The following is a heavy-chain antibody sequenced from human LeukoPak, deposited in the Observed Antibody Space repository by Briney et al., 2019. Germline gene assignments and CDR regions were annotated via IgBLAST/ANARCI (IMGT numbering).Heavy chain of an antibody. CDR3: ARQNDFRLDY. D-gene: IGHD3-3*01. Sequence: SGESLKISCKGSGYTFSSYWIGWVRQTPGKGLEWMGIIYPGDSDTRYSPSLQGQVTISVDTSIGTAYLQWSSLKASDTAIYYCARQNDFRLDYWGQGTLVTVSS. V-gene: IGHV5-51*01. J-gene: IGHJ4*02. CDR1: GYTFSSYW. CDR2: IYPGDSDT.